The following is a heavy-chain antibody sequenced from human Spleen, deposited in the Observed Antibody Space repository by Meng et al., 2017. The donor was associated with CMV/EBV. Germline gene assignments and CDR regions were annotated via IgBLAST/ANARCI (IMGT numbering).Heavy chain of an antibody. CDR2: ISWDGGST. D-gene: IGHD2-2*01. Sequence: GESLKISCAASGFSFDDYAMHWVRQAPGKGLEWVSLISWDGGSTYYADFAEGRFTISRDNSKNSLYLQMNGLRPEDTDLYYCAKDRKDLGYCGTTTCAYYYYGMDVWGQGTTVTVSS. CDR1: GFSFDDYA. V-gene: IGHV3-43D*03. J-gene: IGHJ6*02. CDR3: AKDRKDLGYCGTTTCAYYYYGMDV.